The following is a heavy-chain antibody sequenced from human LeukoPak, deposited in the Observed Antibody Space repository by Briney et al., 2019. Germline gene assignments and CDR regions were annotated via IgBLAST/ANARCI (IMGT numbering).Heavy chain of an antibody. CDR2: IKQDGSEK. Sequence: GGSLRLSCAASGFTFSSYWMSWVRQAPGKGLEWVANIKQDGSEKYYVDSVKGRFTISRDNAKNSLYLQMNSLRAEDTAVHYCARGQLELLSDYYYYMDVWGKGTTVTVSS. J-gene: IGHJ6*03. D-gene: IGHD1-1*01. V-gene: IGHV3-7*01. CDR3: ARGQLELLSDYYYYMDV. CDR1: GFTFSSYW.